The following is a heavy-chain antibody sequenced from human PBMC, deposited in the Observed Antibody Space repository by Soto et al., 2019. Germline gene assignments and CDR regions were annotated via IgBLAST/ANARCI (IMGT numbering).Heavy chain of an antibody. CDR2: ISSSSSTI. V-gene: IGHV3-48*01. D-gene: IGHD6-19*01. Sequence: GGSLRLSCAASGFTFSSYSMNWVRQAPGKGLEWVSYISSSSSTIYYADSVKGRFTISRDNAKNSLYLQMNSLRAEDTAVYYCAREVPVAGFDYWGQGTLVTVSS. J-gene: IGHJ4*02. CDR1: GFTFSSYS. CDR3: AREVPVAGFDY.